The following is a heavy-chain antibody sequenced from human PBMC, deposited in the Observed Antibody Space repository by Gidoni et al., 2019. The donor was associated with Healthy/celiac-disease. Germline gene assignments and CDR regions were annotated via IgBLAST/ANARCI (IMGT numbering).Heavy chain of an antibody. D-gene: IGHD4-17*01. Sequence: EVQLVASGGGLVKPGGSLRLYCSAAGFTFSSYSMNWVRQAPGKGLEWVSSISSSSSYIYYADSVKGRFTISRDNAKNSLYLQMNSLRAEDTAVYYCARDDYPNWFDPWGQGTLVTVSS. CDR2: ISSSSSYI. J-gene: IGHJ5*02. CDR3: ARDDYPNWFDP. V-gene: IGHV3-21*01. CDR1: GFTFSSYS.